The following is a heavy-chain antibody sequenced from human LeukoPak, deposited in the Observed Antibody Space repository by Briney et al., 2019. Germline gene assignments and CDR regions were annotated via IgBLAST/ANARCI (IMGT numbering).Heavy chain of an antibody. V-gene: IGHV1-2*02. J-gene: IGHJ6*03. Sequence: GASVKVSCKASGYTFTGYYMHWVRQAPGQGLEWMGWINPNSGGTNYAQKFQGRVTMTRDTYISTAYMELSRLRSDDTAVYYCARGPRYSNYDYYMDVWGKGTTVTVSS. CDR1: GYTFTGYY. D-gene: IGHD4-11*01. CDR3: ARGPRYSNYDYYMDV. CDR2: INPNSGGT.